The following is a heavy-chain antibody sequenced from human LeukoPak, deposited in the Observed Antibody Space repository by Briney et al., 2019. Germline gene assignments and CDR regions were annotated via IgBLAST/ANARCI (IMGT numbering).Heavy chain of an antibody. V-gene: IGHV4-59*01. CDR1: DDSISRDF. D-gene: IGHD6-19*01. J-gene: IGHJ4*02. Sequence: SETLSLTCTASDDSISRDFWTWIRQPQGKGLEWIGYIRYSGRTEYNPSLKSRVTISIQTSKNQFSLKLTSVTAADTAIYYCARLPDVSGWPFDYLGQGILVTVSS. CDR3: ARLPDVSGWPFDY. CDR2: IRYSGRT.